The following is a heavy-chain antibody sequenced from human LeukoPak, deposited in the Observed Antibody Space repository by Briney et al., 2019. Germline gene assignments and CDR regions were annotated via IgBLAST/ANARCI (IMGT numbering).Heavy chain of an antibody. CDR3: TKWSGFGDD. J-gene: IGHJ4*02. CDR1: GFTFSSNS. V-gene: IGHV3-23*01. D-gene: IGHD3-10*01. Sequence: GGSLRLSCAASGFTFSSNSMTWVRQTPGKGLEWVSGISGSSDSTFYADSVKGRLTISRDNSRNTLYLQMSSLRPEDTAVYYCTKWSGFGDDWGQGTLVTVSS. CDR2: ISGSSDST.